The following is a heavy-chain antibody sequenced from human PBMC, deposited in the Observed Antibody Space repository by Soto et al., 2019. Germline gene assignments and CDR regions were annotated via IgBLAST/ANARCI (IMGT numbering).Heavy chain of an antibody. Sequence: QVQLVESGGGVVQPGRSLRLSCAASGFTFSSYGMHWVRQAPGKGLEWVAVISYDGSNKYYADSVKGRFTISRDNSKNALYLQMNSLRAEDTAVYYRAKGQQLVQNWFDPWGQGTLVTVSS. D-gene: IGHD6-13*01. CDR1: GFTFSSYG. CDR2: ISYDGSNK. CDR3: AKGQQLVQNWFDP. V-gene: IGHV3-30*18. J-gene: IGHJ5*02.